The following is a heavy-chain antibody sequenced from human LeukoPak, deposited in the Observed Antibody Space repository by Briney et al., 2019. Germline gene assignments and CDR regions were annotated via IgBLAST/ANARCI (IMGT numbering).Heavy chain of an antibody. CDR3: ARGGYYYDSSGYSHLPDY. J-gene: IGHJ4*02. CDR2: IIPIVGTT. D-gene: IGHD3-22*01. V-gene: IGHV1-69*13. CDR1: GGTFSSYA. Sequence: ASVKVSCKASGGTFSSYAFSWVRQAPGQGLEWMGGIIPIVGTTNYAQMFQGRVTITADESTSTAYMELSSLRFEDTAVYYCARGGYYYDSSGYSHLPDYWGQGTLVTVSA.